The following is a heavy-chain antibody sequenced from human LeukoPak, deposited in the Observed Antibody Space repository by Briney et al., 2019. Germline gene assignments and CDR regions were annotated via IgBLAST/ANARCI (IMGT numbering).Heavy chain of an antibody. CDR3: ARGYSSPVPNFDY. V-gene: IGHV1-2*02. D-gene: IGHD6-13*01. CDR2: INPNNGGT. Sequence: ASVKVSCKASGYTFTDYYMHWVRQAPGQGLEWMGWINPNNGGTSYAQKFQGRVTMTRDTSITTSYMELPSLTSDDTAVYYCARGYSSPVPNFDYWGQGTLVTVSS. CDR1: GYTFTDYY. J-gene: IGHJ4*02.